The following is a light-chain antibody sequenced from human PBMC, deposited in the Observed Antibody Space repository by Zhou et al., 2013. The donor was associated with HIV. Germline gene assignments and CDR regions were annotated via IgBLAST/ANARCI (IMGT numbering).Light chain of an antibody. Sequence: DIVMTQSPATLSVSPGERVTLSCRASQSVAYNVAWYQQKPGQAPRLLIYGASTRATGIPARFSGSGSETEFTLTISSLQSEDFAVYYCQQRSNWPPESSFGQGTKLEIK. CDR2: GAS. V-gene: IGKV3-15*01. J-gene: IGKJ2*04. CDR3: QQRSNWPPESS. CDR1: QSVAYN.